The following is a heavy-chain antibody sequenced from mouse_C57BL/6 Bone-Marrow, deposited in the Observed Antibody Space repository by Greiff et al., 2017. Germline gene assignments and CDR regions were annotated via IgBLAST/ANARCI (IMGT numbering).Heavy chain of an antibody. J-gene: IGHJ3*01. Sequence: QVPLQQPGAELVMPGASVKLSCKASGYTFPSYRMPWVKQRPGQGLEWIGEFAPSDSYTNYNQKFKGKSTLTVDKSSSTAYMQRSSLTSEDSAVYYCAKEDYYGSSSAWFAYWGQGTLVTVSA. D-gene: IGHD1-1*01. CDR3: AKEDYYGSSSAWFAY. CDR2: FAPSDSYT. V-gene: IGHV1-69*01. CDR1: GYTFPSYR.